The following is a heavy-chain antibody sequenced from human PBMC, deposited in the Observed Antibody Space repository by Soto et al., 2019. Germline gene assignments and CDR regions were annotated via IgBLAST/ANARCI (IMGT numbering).Heavy chain of an antibody. CDR2: ISGSGGST. CDR3: AKDRDGTAAA. J-gene: IGHJ1*01. V-gene: IGHV3-23*01. CDR1: EFTFSNYV. Sequence: EVQLWESGGGVVQPGGSLRLSVAASEFTFSNYVMSWVRQAPGKGLEWVSGISGSGGSTYYADSVKGRFTISRDNSKNTLYLQMISLRVEDTAVYYCAKDRDGTAAAWGQGTLVTVSS. D-gene: IGHD6-13*01.